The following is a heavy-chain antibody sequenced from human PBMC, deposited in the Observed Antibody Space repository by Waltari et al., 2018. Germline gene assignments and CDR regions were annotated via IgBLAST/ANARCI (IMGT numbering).Heavy chain of an antibody. CDR3: ATDRPDSSGYYGDFDY. J-gene: IGHJ4*02. D-gene: IGHD3-22*01. V-gene: IGHV1-24*01. CDR2: LEPEEGEP. Sequence: QVQLVQSGAEVKKPGASVKVSCKVSGYTLTELSMHWVRQAPGKGLEWMGGLEPEEGEPIDEQKFQGRVTMTEDTSTDTAYMELSSLRSEDTAVYYCATDRPDSSGYYGDFDYWGQGTLVTVSS. CDR1: GYTLTELS.